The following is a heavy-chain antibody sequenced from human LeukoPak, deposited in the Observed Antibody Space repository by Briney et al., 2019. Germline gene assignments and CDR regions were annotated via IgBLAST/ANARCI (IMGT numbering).Heavy chain of an antibody. Sequence: PGGSLRLSCAASGMTFSNYEFNWVRQAPGKGLEWVSYINPGGSNRFVAGSVRGRFTISRDDPKKSVFLQMNSLRAEDTAVYYCARDYSSYYGLDVWGQGTTVTVSS. V-gene: IGHV3-48*03. CDR1: GMTFSNYE. D-gene: IGHD3-22*01. J-gene: IGHJ6*02. CDR2: INPGGSNR. CDR3: ARDYSSYYGLDV.